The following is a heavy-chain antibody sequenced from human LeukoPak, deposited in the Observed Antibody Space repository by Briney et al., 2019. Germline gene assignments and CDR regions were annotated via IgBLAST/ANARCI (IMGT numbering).Heavy chain of an antibody. CDR2: ISGSGGST. V-gene: IGHV3-23*01. CDR1: GFTFSSYA. J-gene: IGHJ4*02. Sequence: GGSLRLSCAASGFTFSSYAMSWVRQAPGKGLEWVSAISGSGGSTYYADSVKGRFTISRDNSKNTLYLQMNSLRAEDTAVYYCAKVTGRSWLNPVDYWGQGTLVTVSS. CDR3: AKVTGRSWLNPVDY. D-gene: IGHD6-13*01.